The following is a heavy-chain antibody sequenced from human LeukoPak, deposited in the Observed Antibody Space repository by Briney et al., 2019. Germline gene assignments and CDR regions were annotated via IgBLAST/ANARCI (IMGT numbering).Heavy chain of an antibody. Sequence: ASVKVSCKASGYTFTSYYMHWVRQAPGQGLEWMGIINPSGGSTSYAQKFQGRVTITTDESTSTAYMELSSLRSEDTAVYYCASSRGKNYDYVWGSYRVFDYWGQGTLVTVSS. J-gene: IGHJ4*02. D-gene: IGHD3-16*02. CDR1: GYTFTSYY. CDR3: ASSRGKNYDYVWGSYRVFDY. V-gene: IGHV1-46*01. CDR2: INPSGGST.